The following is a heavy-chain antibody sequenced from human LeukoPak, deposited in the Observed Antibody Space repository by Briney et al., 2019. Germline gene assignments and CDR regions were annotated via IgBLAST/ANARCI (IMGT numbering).Heavy chain of an antibody. CDR1: GFTFSNSA. J-gene: IGHJ3*02. Sequence: PGGSLRLSCAASGFTFSNSAMSWVRQAPGKGLEWVSGINWNGGSTGYADSVKGRFTISRDNAKNSLYLQMNSLRAEDTALYYCARDSVLIAVAVRGAFDIWGQGTMVTVSS. V-gene: IGHV3-20*04. CDR3: ARDSVLIAVAVRGAFDI. CDR2: INWNGGST. D-gene: IGHD6-19*01.